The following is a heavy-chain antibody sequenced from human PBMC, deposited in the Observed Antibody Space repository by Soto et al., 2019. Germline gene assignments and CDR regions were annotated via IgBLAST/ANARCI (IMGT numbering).Heavy chain of an antibody. D-gene: IGHD5-18*01. CDR1: GGSISRYY. CDR3: ARYVDTPMFYYVMDV. V-gene: IGHV4-59*01. J-gene: IGHJ6*01. Sequence: SETLSLTCTVSGGSISRYYWSWIRQAPGKGLECIENVYYSGNTNYNPSLKSRVTISVDRSKNEFSLKLSSVTAADTAVYYCARYVDTPMFYYVMDVWGQGTTVTVST. CDR2: VYYSGNT.